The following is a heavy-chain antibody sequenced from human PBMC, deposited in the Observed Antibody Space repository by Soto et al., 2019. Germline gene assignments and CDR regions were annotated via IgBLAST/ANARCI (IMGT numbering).Heavy chain of an antibody. CDR3: AARPVAGTHTRSFDY. CDR1: GGTFSSYA. Sequence: QVQLVQSGAEVKKPASSVQVSCKASGGTFSSYAISWVRQAPGQGLVWMGGIIPIFGTANYAQKFQGRVTITADESTSTANMALSSLRSEDTAVYYCAARPVAGTHTRSFDYWGQGTLVTVSS. D-gene: IGHD6-19*01. J-gene: IGHJ4*02. V-gene: IGHV1-69*12. CDR2: IIPIFGTA.